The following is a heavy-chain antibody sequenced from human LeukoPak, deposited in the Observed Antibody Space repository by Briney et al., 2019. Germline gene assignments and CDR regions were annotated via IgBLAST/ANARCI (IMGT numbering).Heavy chain of an antibody. D-gene: IGHD2-8*01. V-gene: IGHV3-74*01. Sequence: PGGSLRLSCAASRFIFSTYWMHWVRQAPGKGLVWVSRINSDGSSTNYADSVKGRFIISRDNAKNTLYLQMNSLRADDTAVYYCARARLMNWFDPWGLGTLVIVSS. J-gene: IGHJ5*02. CDR2: INSDGSST. CDR1: RFIFSTYW. CDR3: ARARLMNWFDP.